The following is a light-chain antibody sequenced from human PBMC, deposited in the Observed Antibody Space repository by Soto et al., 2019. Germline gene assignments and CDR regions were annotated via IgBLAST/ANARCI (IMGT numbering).Light chain of an antibody. CDR3: QQYYSTPLT. J-gene: IGKJ4*01. CDR1: QSVLYSSNNKNY. CDR2: WAS. V-gene: IGKV4-1*01. Sequence: DIVMTQSPDSLAVSLGERATINCKSSQSVLYSSNNKNYLAWYQQKPGQPPKLLIDWASSRKSGVPDRFSGSGSGTDFTLTIGSLQAEDVAVYYCQQYYSTPLTFGGGTKVEIK.